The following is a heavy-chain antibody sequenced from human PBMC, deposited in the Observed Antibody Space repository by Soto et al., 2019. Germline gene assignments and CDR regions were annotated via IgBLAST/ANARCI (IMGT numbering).Heavy chain of an antibody. D-gene: IGHD1-1*01. J-gene: IGHJ6*03. Sequence: PSQTLSLTCAISGDSVSSNSAAWNWIRQSPSRGLEWLGRTYYRSEWYNDYAVSVKSRITINPDTSKNQFSLQLNSVTPEDTAVYYCARDQREELERPYYYYYYMDVWGKGTTVTVSS. CDR1: GDSVSSNSAA. CDR3: ARDQREELERPYYYYYYMDV. V-gene: IGHV6-1*01. CDR2: TYYRSEWYN.